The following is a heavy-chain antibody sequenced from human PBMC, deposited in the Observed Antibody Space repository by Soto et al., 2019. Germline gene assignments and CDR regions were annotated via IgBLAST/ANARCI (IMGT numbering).Heavy chain of an antibody. V-gene: IGHV3-33*01. Sequence: QVQLVESGGGVVQPGRSLRLSCAASGFTFSSYSMHWVRQAPGKGLEWVAVIWYDGSNKYYADSVKGRFTISRDNSKNTLYLQMNSLRAEDTAVYYCARDRWERGYSYGYGDYWGQGTLVTVSS. CDR2: IWYDGSNK. CDR3: ARDRWERGYSYGYGDY. CDR1: GFTFSSYS. J-gene: IGHJ4*02. D-gene: IGHD5-18*01.